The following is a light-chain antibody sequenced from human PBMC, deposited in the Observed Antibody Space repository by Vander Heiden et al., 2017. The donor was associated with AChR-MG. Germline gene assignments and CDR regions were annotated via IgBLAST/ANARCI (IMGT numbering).Light chain of an antibody. CDR3: AAWDDSLSVL. CDR2: RNN. V-gene: IGLV1-47*01. Sequence: QSVLTQPPSASGTPGQRVTISCSGSSSNIGINYVYWYQQLPGTAPKLLIYRNNQRPSGVPDRFSGSKSGTSASLAISGLRSEDEADYYCAAWDDSLSVLFGTGTKVTVL. J-gene: IGLJ1*01. CDR1: SSNIGINY.